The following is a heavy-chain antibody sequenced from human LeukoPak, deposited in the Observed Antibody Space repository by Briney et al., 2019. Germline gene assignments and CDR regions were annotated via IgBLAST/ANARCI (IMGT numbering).Heavy chain of an antibody. V-gene: IGHV4-59*01. CDR2: IYYSGST. CDR1: GGSIGSYY. J-gene: IGHJ6*04. D-gene: IGHD2-2*01. CDR3: ARDKGYCSSTSCDSDYGMDV. Sequence: PSETLSLTCTVSGGSIGSYYWSWIRQPPGKGLEWIGYIYYSGSTNYNPSLKSRVTISVDTSKNQFSLKLSSVTAADTAVYYCARDKGYCSSTSCDSDYGMDVWGKGTTVTVSS.